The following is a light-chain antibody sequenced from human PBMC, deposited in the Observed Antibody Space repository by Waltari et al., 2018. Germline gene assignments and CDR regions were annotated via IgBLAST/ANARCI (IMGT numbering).Light chain of an antibody. J-gene: IGLJ2*01. CDR2: EGS. V-gene: IGLV2-23*01. Sequence: QSALTQPASVSGSPGQSITISCIGTSSDVGNYNLVSWYQQYPGKAPKLMVYEGSKRPAGVSNRFSGSKSGNTASLTISGLQAEDEADYHCCSYAGSTTLVFGGGTKLTVL. CDR1: SSDVGNYNL. CDR3: CSYAGSTTLV.